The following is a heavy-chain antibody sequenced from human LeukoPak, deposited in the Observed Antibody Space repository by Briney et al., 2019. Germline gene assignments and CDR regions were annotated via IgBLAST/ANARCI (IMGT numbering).Heavy chain of an antibody. CDR1: GGSISSGSYY. D-gene: IGHD2-15*01. V-gene: IGHV4-61*02. CDR3: ARQRYCSGGSCYILDY. CDR2: IYTSGST. Sequence: SETLSLTCTVSGGSISSGSYYWSWIRQPAGKGLEWIGRIYTSGSTNYNPSLKSRVTISVDTSKNQFSLKLSSVTAADTAVYYCARQRYCSGGSCYILDYWGQGTLVTVSS. J-gene: IGHJ4*02.